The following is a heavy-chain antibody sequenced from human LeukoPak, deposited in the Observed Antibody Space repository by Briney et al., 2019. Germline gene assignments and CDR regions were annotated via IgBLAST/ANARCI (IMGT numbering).Heavy chain of an antibody. V-gene: IGHV3-30-3*01. CDR3: ARDPQWLAYLYYFDY. Sequence: GGSLRLSCAASGFTFSSYAMHWVRQAPGKGLEWVAVISYDGSNKYYADSVKGRFTISRDNSKNTLYLQMNSLRAEDTAVYYCARDPQWLAYLYYFDYGGQGTLVTVSS. D-gene: IGHD6-19*01. J-gene: IGHJ4*02. CDR2: ISYDGSNK. CDR1: GFTFSSYA.